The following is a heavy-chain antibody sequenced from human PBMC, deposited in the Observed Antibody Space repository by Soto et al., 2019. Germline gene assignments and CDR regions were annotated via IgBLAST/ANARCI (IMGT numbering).Heavy chain of an antibody. CDR3: ARDLDYYARGY. Sequence: GGSLRLSCAASGFTFSSYAMSWVRQAPGKGLEWVSVISGSGGSTYYADSVKGRFTISRDNSKNTLYLQMNSLRAEDTAVYYCARDLDYYARGYWGQGTLVTVSS. CDR1: GFTFSSYA. CDR2: ISGSGGST. J-gene: IGHJ4*02. D-gene: IGHD2-21*02. V-gene: IGHV3-23*01.